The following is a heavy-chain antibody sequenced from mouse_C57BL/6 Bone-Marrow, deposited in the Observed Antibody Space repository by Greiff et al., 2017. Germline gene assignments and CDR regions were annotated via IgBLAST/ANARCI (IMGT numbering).Heavy chain of an antibody. J-gene: IGHJ3*01. CDR2: IYPRSGNT. CDR3: ARATGFAY. Sequence: QVQLQQSGAELARPGASVKLSCKASGYTFTSYGISWVKQRTGQGLEWIGEIYPRSGNTYYNEKFQGKATLTADKSSSTASMELRSLTSEDSAVYFCARATGFAYWGQGTLVTVSA. V-gene: IGHV1-81*01. CDR1: GYTFTSYG.